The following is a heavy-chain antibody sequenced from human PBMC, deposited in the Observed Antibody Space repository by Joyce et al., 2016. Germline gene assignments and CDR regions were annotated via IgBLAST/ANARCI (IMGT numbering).Heavy chain of an antibody. CDR1: GGTFSSSA. D-gene: IGHD1-26*01. V-gene: IGHV1-69*15. CDR3: AKESSGTYYVYFHY. Sequence: QVQLVQSGTEVKKPGSSAKVSIKVSGGTFSSSAFSWGRQVPGQGLEWIGTSIPVFSTVNYAPKYQRRVTITADESTTTVYMTQSSLISEDTAVYYCAKESSGTYYVYFHYWGQGSLVTVSS. CDR2: SIPVFSTV. J-gene: IGHJ4*02.